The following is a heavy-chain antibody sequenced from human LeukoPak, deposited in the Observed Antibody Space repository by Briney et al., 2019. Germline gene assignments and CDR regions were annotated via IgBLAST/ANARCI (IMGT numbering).Heavy chain of an antibody. J-gene: IGHJ6*03. CDR3: ATYSDYEGYYYYYMDV. CDR2: IYYRGST. V-gene: IGHV4-39*01. D-gene: IGHD4-11*01. Sequence: PSETLSLTCTVSGGSISSSIYCWGWIRQPPGKGLEWIGSIYYRGSTSYNPSLKSRVTISVDTSKKQVSLTLTSVTAADTAVYYCATYSDYEGYYYYYMDVWGKGTTVTVSS. CDR1: GGSISSSIYC.